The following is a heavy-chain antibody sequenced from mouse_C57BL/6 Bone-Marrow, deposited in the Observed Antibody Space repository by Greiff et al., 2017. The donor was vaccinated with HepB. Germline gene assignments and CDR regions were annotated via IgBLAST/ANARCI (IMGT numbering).Heavy chain of an antibody. Sequence: QVQLQQSGAELVMPGASVKLSCKASGYTFTSYWMHWVKQRPGQGLEWIGEIDPSDSYTNYNQKFKGKSTLTVDKSSSTAYMQLSSLTSEDSAVYYCARSPLYGSSPYFDVWGTGTTVTVSS. D-gene: IGHD1-1*01. CDR1: GYTFTSYW. J-gene: IGHJ1*03. CDR3: ARSPLYGSSPYFDV. CDR2: IDPSDSYT. V-gene: IGHV1-69*01.